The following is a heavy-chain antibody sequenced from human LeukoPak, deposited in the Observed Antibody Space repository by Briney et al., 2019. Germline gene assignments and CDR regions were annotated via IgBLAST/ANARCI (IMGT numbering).Heavy chain of an antibody. CDR1: EVTVTSNY. Sequence: PGGSLRLSCAASEVTVTSNYMSWVRQAPGKGLQWVSVLYPGGDIYYADSVKGRFIISRDNAENSLYLQMNSLRAEDTAVYYCARDPLSSSSFDLWGQGTLVTVSS. D-gene: IGHD6-13*01. V-gene: IGHV3-53*01. CDR2: LYPGGDI. CDR3: ARDPLSSSSFDL. J-gene: IGHJ4*02.